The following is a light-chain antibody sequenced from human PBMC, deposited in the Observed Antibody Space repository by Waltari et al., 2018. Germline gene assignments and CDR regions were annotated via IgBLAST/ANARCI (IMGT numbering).Light chain of an antibody. CDR3: QQYKTLFHT. J-gene: IGKJ2*01. CDR1: QTISSW. Sequence: DIQMTQSPSTLSASVGDRVTITCRASQTISSWLAWYQQKPGNAPKLLIYKASSLQNGGPLRFSGSGSGTDFTLTISSLQPDDSATYYCQQYKTLFHTFGQGTKLEIK. CDR2: KAS. V-gene: IGKV1-5*03.